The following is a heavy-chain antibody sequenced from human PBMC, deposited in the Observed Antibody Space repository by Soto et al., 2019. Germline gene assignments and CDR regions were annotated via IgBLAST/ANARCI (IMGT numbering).Heavy chain of an antibody. CDR3: AREALGYCSSTSCYSYYGMDV. Sequence: GGSLRLSCAASGFTFRNNVLSWVRQAPGKGLDWVSGIGASGAGTYYADSVKGRFTISRDNSKNTLHLQMNSLRAEDTAVYYCAREALGYCSSTSCYSYYGMDVWGQGTTVTVSS. V-gene: IGHV3-23*01. CDR1: GFTFRNNV. CDR2: IGASGAGT. D-gene: IGHD2-2*01. J-gene: IGHJ6*02.